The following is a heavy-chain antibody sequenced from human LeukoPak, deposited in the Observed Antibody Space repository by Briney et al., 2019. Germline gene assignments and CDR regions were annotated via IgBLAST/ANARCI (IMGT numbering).Heavy chain of an antibody. Sequence: SETLSLTCTVSGGSISSYYWSWMRQPPGKGLEWIGYINYSGNTNFNPSLKSRVTISVDTSKNQFSLKLSSVTAADTAVYYCARSYDSSGYYYYFDYWGQGTLVTVSS. CDR1: GGSISSYY. CDR2: INYSGNT. CDR3: ARSYDSSGYYYYFDY. D-gene: IGHD3-22*01. J-gene: IGHJ4*02. V-gene: IGHV4-59*01.